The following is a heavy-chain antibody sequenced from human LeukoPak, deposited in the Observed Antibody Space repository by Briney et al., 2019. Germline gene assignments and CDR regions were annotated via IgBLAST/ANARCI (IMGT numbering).Heavy chain of an antibody. D-gene: IGHD5-18*01. Sequence: ASVKVSCKASGYTFTSYYMHWVRQAPGQGLEWMGIINPSGGSTSYAQKFQGRVTITADKSTSTAYMELSSLRSEDTAVYYCAIVDTAMVDRRYWGQGTLVTVSS. CDR2: INPSGGST. CDR3: AIVDTAMVDRRY. CDR1: GYTFTSYY. V-gene: IGHV1-46*01. J-gene: IGHJ4*02.